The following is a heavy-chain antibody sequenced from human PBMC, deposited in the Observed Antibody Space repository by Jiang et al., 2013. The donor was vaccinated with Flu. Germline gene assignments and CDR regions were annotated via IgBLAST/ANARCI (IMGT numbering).Heavy chain of an antibody. D-gene: IGHD3-3*02. CDR2: ISSSSSYT. CDR3: AREGYLQSYLGY. CDR1: GFTFSDYY. Sequence: QLLESGGVVVQLGGSLRLSCAASGFTFSDYYMSWIRQAPGKGLEWVSYISSSSSYTNYADSVKGRFTISRDNAKNSLYLQMNSLRAEDTAVYYCAREGYLQSYLGYWGQGTLVTVSS. J-gene: IGHJ4*02. V-gene: IGHV3-11*06.